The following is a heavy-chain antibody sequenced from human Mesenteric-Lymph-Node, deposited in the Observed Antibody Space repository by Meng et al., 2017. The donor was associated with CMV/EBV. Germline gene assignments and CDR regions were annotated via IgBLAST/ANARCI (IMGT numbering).Heavy chain of an antibody. CDR1: GFTFNNYW. V-gene: IGHV3-7*01. J-gene: IGHJ4*02. D-gene: IGHD3-10*01. Sequence: GESLKISCTASGFTFNNYWMSWIRQAPGKGLEWVANINEDGSSKDYVDSVKGRFAISRDNTKNSLYLQMNGLRAEDTAVYYCGGPPLSGGGQGTLVTVSS. CDR2: INEDGSSK. CDR3: GGPPLSG.